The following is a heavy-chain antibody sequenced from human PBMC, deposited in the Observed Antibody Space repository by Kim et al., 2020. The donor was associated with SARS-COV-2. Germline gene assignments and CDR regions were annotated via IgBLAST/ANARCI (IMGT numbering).Heavy chain of an antibody. D-gene: IGHD3-9*01. J-gene: IGHJ5*02. CDR3: ARWSHDILTGTNWFDP. V-gene: IGHV1-2*02. Sequence: KFQGRVTMTRDTSISTAYMELSSLRSDDTAVYYCARWSHDILTGTNWFDPWGEGTLVTVSS.